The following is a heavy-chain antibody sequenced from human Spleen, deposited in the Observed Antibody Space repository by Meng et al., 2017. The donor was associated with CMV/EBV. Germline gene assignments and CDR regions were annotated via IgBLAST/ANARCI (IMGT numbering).Heavy chain of an antibody. CDR3: ARGVVTRRAD. V-gene: IGHV4-30-4*08. J-gene: IGHJ4*02. CDR1: GGSISSGDYY. CDR2: IYYSGST. Sequence: QLQLQEAGPRLVQPSHTLSLTCTVSGGSISSGDYYWSWIRQPPGKGLEWIGYIYYSGSTYHNPSLKSRVTISVDTSKNQFSLKLSSVTAADTAVYYCARGVVTRRADWGQGTLVTVSS. D-gene: IGHD2-21*02.